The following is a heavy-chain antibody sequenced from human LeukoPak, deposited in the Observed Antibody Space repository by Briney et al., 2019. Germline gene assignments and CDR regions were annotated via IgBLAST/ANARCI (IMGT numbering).Heavy chain of an antibody. Sequence: PGRSLRLSCAASGFTFSSNSMHWVRQAPGKGLEWVAVIAYDGSNKYYADSVKGRFTISRDDSKNTLYLQMNSLRAEDTAVYYCARDREGWELLLAYWGQGTLVTVSS. D-gene: IGHD1-26*01. CDR2: IAYDGSNK. V-gene: IGHV3-30*04. CDR3: ARDREGWELLLAY. J-gene: IGHJ4*02. CDR1: GFTFSSNS.